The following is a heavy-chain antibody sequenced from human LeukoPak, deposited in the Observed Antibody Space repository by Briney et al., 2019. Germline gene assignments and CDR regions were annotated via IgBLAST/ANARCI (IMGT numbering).Heavy chain of an antibody. Sequence: PSETLSPTCAVYGGSFSGYYRSWIRQPPGKGLEWIGEINHSGSTNYNPSLKSRVTISVDTSKNQFSLKLSSVTAADTAVYYCAKPSTPIVSYYFDFWGQGTLVTVSS. D-gene: IGHD1-26*01. V-gene: IGHV4-34*01. CDR2: INHSGST. CDR1: GGSFSGYY. CDR3: AKPSTPIVSYYFDF. J-gene: IGHJ4*02.